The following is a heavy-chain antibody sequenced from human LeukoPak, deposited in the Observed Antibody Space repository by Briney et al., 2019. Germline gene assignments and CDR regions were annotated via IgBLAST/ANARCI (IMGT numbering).Heavy chain of an antibody. CDR3: ARGRGYYYDTRLGS. CDR1: GGSISSDY. Sequence: PSETLSLTCTVSGGSISSDYCSCIRQPPGKGLEWIGYIYYSGSTNYNPSLKSRVTISVDTSKNQFSLKLSSVTAADTGVYYCARGRGYYYDTRLGSCGQGTLVTVSS. D-gene: IGHD3-22*01. J-gene: IGHJ5*02. V-gene: IGHV4-59*01. CDR2: IYYSGST.